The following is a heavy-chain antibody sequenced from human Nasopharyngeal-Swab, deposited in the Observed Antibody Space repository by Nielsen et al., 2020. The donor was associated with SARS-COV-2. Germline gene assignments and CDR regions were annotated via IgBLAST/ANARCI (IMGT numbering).Heavy chain of an antibody. V-gene: IGHV4-39*01. D-gene: IGHD3-10*01. CDR2: IYYSGST. J-gene: IGHJ4*02. Sequence: PGKGLEWIGCIYYSGSTYYNPSLKSRVTISVHTSKNQFPLKLSSVTAADTAVYYCARQGSGSYYSRGYYFDYWGQGTLVTVSS. CDR3: ARQGSGSYYSRGYYFDY.